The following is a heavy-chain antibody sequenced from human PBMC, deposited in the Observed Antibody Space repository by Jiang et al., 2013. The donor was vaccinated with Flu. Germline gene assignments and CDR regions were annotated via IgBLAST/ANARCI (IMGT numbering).Heavy chain of an antibody. D-gene: IGHD3-22*01. CDR1: GYTFTGYY. V-gene: IGHV1-2*02. Sequence: SGYTFTGYYMHWVRQAPGQGLEWMGWINPNSGGTNYAQKFQGRVTMTRDTSISTAYMELSRLRSDDTVVYYCARDQQGRYYDSSGYSAVDYWGQGTLVTVSS. CDR2: INPNSGGT. J-gene: IGHJ4*02. CDR3: ARDQQGRYYDSSGYSAVDY.